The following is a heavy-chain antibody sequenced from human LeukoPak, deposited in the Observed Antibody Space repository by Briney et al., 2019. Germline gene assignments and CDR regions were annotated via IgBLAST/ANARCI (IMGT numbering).Heavy chain of an antibody. Sequence: GGSLRLSCAASGFTFSSYAMSWVCQAPGKGLEWVSAISGSGGSTYYADSVKGRSTISRDNSKNTLYLQMNSLRAEDTAVYYCAKDSSALIVGAETWGQGTLVTVSS. CDR1: GFTFSSYA. CDR2: ISGSGGST. V-gene: IGHV3-23*01. D-gene: IGHD1-26*01. CDR3: AKDSSALIVGAET. J-gene: IGHJ5*02.